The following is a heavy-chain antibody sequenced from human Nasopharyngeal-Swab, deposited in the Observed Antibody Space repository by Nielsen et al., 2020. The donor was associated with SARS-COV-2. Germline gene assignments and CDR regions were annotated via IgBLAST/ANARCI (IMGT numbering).Heavy chain of an antibody. CDR1: GFTFSSYE. J-gene: IGHJ6*02. D-gene: IGHD3-10*01. CDR3: ASLPHRSGFYYYYGMDV. CDR2: ISSSGSTI. Sequence: GESLKISCAASGFTFSSYEMNWVRQAPGKGLEWVSYISSSGSTIYYADSVKGRFTISRDNAKNSLYLQMNSLRAEDTAVYYCASLPHRSGFYYYYGMDVWGQGTPVTVSS. V-gene: IGHV3-48*03.